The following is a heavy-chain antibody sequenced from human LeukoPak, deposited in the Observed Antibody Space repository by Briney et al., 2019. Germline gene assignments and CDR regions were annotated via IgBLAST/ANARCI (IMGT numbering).Heavy chain of an antibody. CDR3: ATDPNCGGDCPYAEYFQH. D-gene: IGHD2-21*02. V-gene: IGHV1-69*13. Sequence: GASVKVSCKASGGTFSSYAISWVRQAPGQGLEWMGGIIPIFGTANCAQKFQGRVTITADESTSTAYMELSSLRSEDTAVYYCATDPNCGGDCPYAEYFQHWGQGTLVTVSS. J-gene: IGHJ1*01. CDR1: GGTFSSYA. CDR2: IIPIFGTA.